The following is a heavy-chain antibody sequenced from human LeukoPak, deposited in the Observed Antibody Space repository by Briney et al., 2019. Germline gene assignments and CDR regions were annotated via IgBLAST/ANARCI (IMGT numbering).Heavy chain of an antibody. V-gene: IGHV1-2*02. D-gene: IGHD6-13*01. Sequence: ASVKVSCKASGYTFTGYYMHWVRQAPGQGLEWMGWINPNSGGTNYAQKFQGRVTMTRDTSISTVYMELSRLRSDDTAVYYCARDRPAAAATQVDYWGQGTLVTVSS. J-gene: IGHJ4*02. CDR3: ARDRPAAAATQVDY. CDR2: INPNSGGT. CDR1: GYTFTGYY.